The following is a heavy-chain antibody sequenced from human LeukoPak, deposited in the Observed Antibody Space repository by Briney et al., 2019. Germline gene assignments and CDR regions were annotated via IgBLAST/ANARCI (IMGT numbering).Heavy chain of an antibody. CDR2: IIPIFGTA. Sequence: SVKVSCKASGGTFSSYALSWVRQAPGQGLEWMGGIIPIFGTANYAQKFQGRVTITADESTSTAYMELSSLRSEDTAVYYCASQRGGVVPAANYYYYYYMDVWGKGTTVTVSS. D-gene: IGHD2-2*01. CDR1: GGTFSSYA. V-gene: IGHV1-69*01. CDR3: ASQRGGVVPAANYYYYYYMDV. J-gene: IGHJ6*03.